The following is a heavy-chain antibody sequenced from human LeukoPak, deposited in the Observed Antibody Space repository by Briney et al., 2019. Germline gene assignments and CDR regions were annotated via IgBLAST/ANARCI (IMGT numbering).Heavy chain of an antibody. Sequence: GGSLRLSCAASGFTFSSYSMSWVRQAPGKGLEWVSYISSTIYYADAVKGRFTTYRDNAKNSIYLQLNSLRDEDTAVYYCAKELPTYYYDSSGYSYYFDYWGQGTLVTVSS. CDR1: GFTFSSYS. J-gene: IGHJ4*02. CDR2: ISSTI. D-gene: IGHD3-22*01. V-gene: IGHV3-48*02. CDR3: AKELPTYYYDSSGYSYYFDY.